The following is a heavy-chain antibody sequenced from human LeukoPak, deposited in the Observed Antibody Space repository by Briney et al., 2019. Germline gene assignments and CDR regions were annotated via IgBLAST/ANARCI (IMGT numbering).Heavy chain of an antibody. CDR1: GFTFSDYY. CDR2: ISISSSYT. J-gene: IGHJ4*02. CDR3: ARDRAPSGFYLGDFYY. Sequence: GGSLRLSCAASGFTFSDYYMSWIRQAPGQGLDWVSYISISSSYTKYADSVKGRFTISRDNAKKSLYLQMNSLRADDSAVYYCARDRAPSGFYLGDFYYWGQGALVTVSS. D-gene: IGHD3-22*01. V-gene: IGHV3-11*05.